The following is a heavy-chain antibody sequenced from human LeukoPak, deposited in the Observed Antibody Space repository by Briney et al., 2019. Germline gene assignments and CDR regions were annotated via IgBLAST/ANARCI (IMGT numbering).Heavy chain of an antibody. Sequence: SETLSLTCTVSGGSISSSSYYWCWIRQPPGKGLEWIGSIYYSGSTYYTPSLKSRVAISVDTSKNQFSLKLSSVTAADTAVYYCARDSTVTTGNWFDPWGQGTLVTVSS. CDR2: IYYSGST. J-gene: IGHJ5*02. CDR1: GGSISSSSYY. D-gene: IGHD4-17*01. V-gene: IGHV4-39*07. CDR3: ARDSTVTTGNWFDP.